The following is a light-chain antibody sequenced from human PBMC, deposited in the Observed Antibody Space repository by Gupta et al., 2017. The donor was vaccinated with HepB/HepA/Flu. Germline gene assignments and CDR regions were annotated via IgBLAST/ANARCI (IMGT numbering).Light chain of an antibody. J-gene: IGKJ1*01. CDR2: GAN. CDR1: QSVGSD. Sequence: VMTQSPSTLSVPPGGTATLSCRASQSVGSDLAWFQQRPGQAPRLLIYGANIRATGIPARFSGSGSGTEFTLTIRSLQSGDFGVYYCQQYNHWPPWTFGQGTKVEIK. CDR3: QQYNHWPPWT. V-gene: IGKV3-15*01.